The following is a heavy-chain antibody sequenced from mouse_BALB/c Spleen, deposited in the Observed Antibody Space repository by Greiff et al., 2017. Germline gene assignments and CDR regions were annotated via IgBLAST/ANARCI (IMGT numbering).Heavy chain of an antibody. V-gene: IGHV1S56*01. CDR1: GYTFTSYY. D-gene: IGHD2-4*01. J-gene: IGHJ3*01. CDR2: IYPGDGST. Sequence: QVQLQQSGPELVKPGASVKMSCKASGYTFTSYYIHWVKQRPGQGLEWIGWIYPGDGSTKYNEKFKGKTTLTADKSSSTAYMLLSSLTSEDSAIYFCARDDYDRAWFAYWGQGTLVTVSA. CDR3: ARDDYDRAWFAY.